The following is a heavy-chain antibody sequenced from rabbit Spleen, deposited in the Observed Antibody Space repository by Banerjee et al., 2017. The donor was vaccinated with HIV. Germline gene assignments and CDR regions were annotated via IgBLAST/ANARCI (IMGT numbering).Heavy chain of an antibody. D-gene: IGHD1-1*01. CDR1: GLDFSSSYW. J-gene: IGHJ4*01. Sequence: QEQLVEYGGDLVQPEGSLTLTCKASGLDFSSSYWICWVRQAPGKGLEWIGCIDAGSDGVNEYASWAKGRFTGSKTSSTTVTLQMSSLTAADTATYFCARDPYTLADNSGLWGQGTLVTVS. CDR3: ARDPYTLADNSGL. V-gene: IGHV1S45*01. CDR2: IDAGSDGVN.